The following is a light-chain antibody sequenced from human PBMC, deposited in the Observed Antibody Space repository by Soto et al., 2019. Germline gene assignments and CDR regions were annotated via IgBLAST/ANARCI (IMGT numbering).Light chain of an antibody. CDR1: QDISNY. CDR3: QQYNTFWT. Sequence: DIQMTQSPSSLSASVGDRVTITCQASQDISNYLNWYQQKPGKAPKLLIYDASNLETGVPSRFSGSGSGTEFTLTISSLQPDDVATYYCQQYNTFWTFGQGTKVDIK. CDR2: DAS. V-gene: IGKV1-33*01. J-gene: IGKJ1*01.